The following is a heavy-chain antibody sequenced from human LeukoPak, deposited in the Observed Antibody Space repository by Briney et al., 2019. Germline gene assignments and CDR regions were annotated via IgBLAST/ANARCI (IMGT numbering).Heavy chain of an antibody. Sequence: ASVKVSSKASGGTFSSYAISWVRQAPGQGLEWMGGIIPIFGTANYAQKFQGRVTITADESTSTAYMELSSLRSEDTAVYYCARSSSDRLRYFDWYNFAEYFQHWGQGTLVTVSS. CDR3: ARSSSDRLRYFDWYNFAEYFQH. CDR1: GGTFSSYA. J-gene: IGHJ1*01. V-gene: IGHV1-69*13. CDR2: IIPIFGTA. D-gene: IGHD3-9*01.